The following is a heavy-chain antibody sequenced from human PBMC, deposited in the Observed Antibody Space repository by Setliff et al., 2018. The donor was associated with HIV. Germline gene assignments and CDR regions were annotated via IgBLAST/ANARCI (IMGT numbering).Heavy chain of an antibody. CDR3: ARRDLTSVPT. J-gene: IGHJ5*02. CDR1: GYSISSGFY. D-gene: IGHD3-10*01. Sequence: SETLSLTCAVSGYSISSGFYWGWIRQPPGKGLEWIGSIYHDDNTYYNPSLKSRVTISADMSKNHFSLRLNSATAADTAVYYCARRDLTSVPTWGQGTLVTSPQ. V-gene: IGHV4-38-2*01. CDR2: IYHDDNT.